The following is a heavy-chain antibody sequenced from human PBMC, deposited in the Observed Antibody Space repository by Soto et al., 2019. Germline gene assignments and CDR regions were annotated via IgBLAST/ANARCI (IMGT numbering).Heavy chain of an antibody. CDR3: AQGAGYGAGSRRCDF. Sequence: QVQVMQSGAELTQPGASVKVSCETSGYPLPTCGLSWVRQAPGQGLEWMGWIVGDSGNAGYAQKFQGRVTMYRDTSTNTGYMDLRRLTYDDSALYYCAQGAGYGAGSRRCDFWGQGTLVSVSS. V-gene: IGHV1-18*01. D-gene: IGHD3-10*01. CDR2: IVGDSGNA. J-gene: IGHJ4*02. CDR1: GYPLPTCG.